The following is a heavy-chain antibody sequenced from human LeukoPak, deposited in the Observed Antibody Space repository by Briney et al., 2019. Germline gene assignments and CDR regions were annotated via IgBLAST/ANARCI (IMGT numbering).Heavy chain of an antibody. CDR2: IYYSGSA. D-gene: IGHD1-20*01. CDR1: GGSKSSGDYY. CDR3: ARHNWNDYY. V-gene: IGHV4-31*03. J-gene: IGHJ4*02. Sequence: NPSETLSLTRTVSGGSKSSGDYYWSWIRQHPGKGLEWIGYIYYSGSAYYNPSVMSRATMSVDTSKNQFSLKLSSVTAADTAVYYCARHNWNDYYWGQVTLVTVSS.